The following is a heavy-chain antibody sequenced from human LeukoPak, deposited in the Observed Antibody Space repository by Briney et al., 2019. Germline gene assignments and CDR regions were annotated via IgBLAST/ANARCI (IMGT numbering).Heavy chain of an antibody. CDR3: ARDLDGYRSGNGA. CDR2: INTDGSSA. V-gene: IGHV3-74*01. Sequence: GGFLRLSCAASGFTFSNYWMHWVRQAPGKGLVWVSRINTDGSSADYADSVKGRFTISRDNAKNTLYLQMNSLRAEDTAVYYCARDLDGYRSGNGAWGQGTLVTVSS. CDR1: GFTFSNYW. J-gene: IGHJ5*02. D-gene: IGHD5-12*01.